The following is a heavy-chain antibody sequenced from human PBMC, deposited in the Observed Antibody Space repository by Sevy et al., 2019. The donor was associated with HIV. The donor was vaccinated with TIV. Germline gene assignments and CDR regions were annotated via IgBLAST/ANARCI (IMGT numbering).Heavy chain of an antibody. CDR2: ISWNSAIM. CDR1: GFTFDDYA. D-gene: IGHD6-13*01. V-gene: IGHV3-9*01. J-gene: IGHJ5*02. Sequence: GGSLRLSCAASGFTFDDYAMHWVRQGPGKGLEWVSSISWNSAIMAYADSVKGRFTISRDNAKNSLYLQMNSLRTDDTAFYYCTKGPYSSSWHWFDTWGQGTLVTVSS. CDR3: TKGPYSSSWHWFDT.